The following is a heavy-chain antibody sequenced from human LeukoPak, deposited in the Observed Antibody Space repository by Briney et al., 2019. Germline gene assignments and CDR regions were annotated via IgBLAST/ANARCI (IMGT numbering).Heavy chain of an antibody. D-gene: IGHD3-3*01. J-gene: IGHJ4*02. Sequence: PSQTLSLTCTVSGGSISSGSYYWSWIRQPAGKGLEWIGRIYTSGSTNYNPSLKSRVTISVDTSKNQFSLKLSSVTAADTAVYYCARAGKYYDFWSAQFDYWGRGTLVTVSS. CDR1: GGSISSGSYY. V-gene: IGHV4-61*02. CDR3: ARAGKYYDFWSAQFDY. CDR2: IYTSGST.